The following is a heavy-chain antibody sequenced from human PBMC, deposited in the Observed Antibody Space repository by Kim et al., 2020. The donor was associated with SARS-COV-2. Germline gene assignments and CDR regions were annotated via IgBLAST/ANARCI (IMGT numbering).Heavy chain of an antibody. CDR2: IDWDDDR. V-gene: IGHV2-70*11. J-gene: IGHJ6*03. CDR3: ARLRGTGTTRSQSYRYYMYI. CDR1: GFSLSTSGMC. Sequence: SGPTLVNPTQTLTLTCTFSGFSLSTSGMCVSWIRQSPGKALEWLARIDWDDDRYYNTSLKTRLTISKDTSKNQVVLIMTNMDPVDTATYYCARLRGTGTTRSQSYRYYMYIWGKWTMVTVSS. D-gene: IGHD1-7*01.